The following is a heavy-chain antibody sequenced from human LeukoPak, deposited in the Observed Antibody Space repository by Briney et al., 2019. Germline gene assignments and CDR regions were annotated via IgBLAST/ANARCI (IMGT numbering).Heavy chain of an antibody. CDR1: GFTFSNND. D-gene: IGHD1-26*01. J-gene: IGHJ4*02. Sequence: GGSLRLSCAASGFTFSNNDMSWVRQAPGKGLEWVSAISGSGDNTNYGDSVKGRFTISRDNAKNRLFLQMNSLRVEDTAINYCARRGSYFGGFDYWGQGTLVSVPS. CDR2: ISGSGDNT. V-gene: IGHV3-23*01. CDR3: ARRGSYFGGFDY.